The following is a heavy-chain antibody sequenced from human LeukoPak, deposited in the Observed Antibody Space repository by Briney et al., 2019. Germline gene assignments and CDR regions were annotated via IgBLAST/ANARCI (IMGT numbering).Heavy chain of an antibody. J-gene: IGHJ4*02. CDR3: ASMSGYYPSYYFDY. V-gene: IGHV1-18*01. Sequence: ASVKVSCKASGYTFISYGITWVRQTPGQGLEWLGWISAYNGNIDYAQKLQGRVTLTTDTSTSTAYMEVRSLRSDDTAVYYCASMSGYYPSYYFDYWGQGTLVTVSS. D-gene: IGHD3-3*01. CDR1: GYTFISYG. CDR2: ISAYNGNI.